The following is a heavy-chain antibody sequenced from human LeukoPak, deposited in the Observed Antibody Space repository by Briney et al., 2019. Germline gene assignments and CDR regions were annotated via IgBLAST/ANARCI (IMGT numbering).Heavy chain of an antibody. CDR3: ARDTGIRGMDV. Sequence: GDSLRLSCAASGFTLSSYWMHWVRQAPGKGLEYVSAISGDGGSTDYADSVKGRFTIPGDNSKNTLYLQMGSLRAEDMAVYYCARDTGIRGMDVWGQGTTVTVSS. CDR2: ISGDGGST. V-gene: IGHV3-64*02. D-gene: IGHD5-18*01. J-gene: IGHJ6*02. CDR1: GFTLSSYW.